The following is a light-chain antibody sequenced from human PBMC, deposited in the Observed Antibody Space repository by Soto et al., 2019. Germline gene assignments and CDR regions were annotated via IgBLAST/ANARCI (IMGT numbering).Light chain of an antibody. J-gene: IGLJ2*01. V-gene: IGLV6-57*04. CDR2: EDN. CDR1: SGSIASIY. Sequence: FMLTQPHSVSESPGKTVTISCTRSSGSIASIYVQWYQQRPGSAPTTVIYEDNQRPSGVPDRFSGSIDSSSNSASLTISGLKTEDEADYYCQSYDSSSVVFGGGTKLTVL. CDR3: QSYDSSSVV.